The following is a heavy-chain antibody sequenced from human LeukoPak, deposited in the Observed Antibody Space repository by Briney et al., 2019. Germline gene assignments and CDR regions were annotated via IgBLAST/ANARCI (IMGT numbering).Heavy chain of an antibody. D-gene: IGHD2-21*02. J-gene: IGHJ3*02. CDR3: ARHAYCGGDCFGGAFEI. V-gene: IGHV4-59*08. CDR2: VYYSGST. CDR1: GGSINSYY. Sequence: SETLSLTCIVSGGSINSYYWSWIRQPPGKGLEWIGYVYYSGSTSYNPSLKSRVTISLDTSKHQFSLKLNSVTAADTAVYYCARHAYCGGDCFGGAFEIWGQGTMVTVSS.